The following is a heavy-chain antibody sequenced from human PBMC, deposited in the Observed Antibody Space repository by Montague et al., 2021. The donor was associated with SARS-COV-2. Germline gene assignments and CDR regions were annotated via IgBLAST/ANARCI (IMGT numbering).Heavy chain of an antibody. J-gene: IGHJ4*02. CDR2: IDWDDDK. CDR3: ARSYGTTVVTRAFDY. CDR1: GYKINTSGMC. D-gene: IGHD4-23*01. Sequence: PALVKPTQRRKGKGKGEGYKINTSGMCVSWIRQPPGKALEWLTLIDWDDDKYYSTSLKTRLTISKDTSKNQVVLTMTNMDPVDTATYYCARSYGTTVVTRAFDYWGQGTLVTVSS. V-gene: IGHV2-70*01.